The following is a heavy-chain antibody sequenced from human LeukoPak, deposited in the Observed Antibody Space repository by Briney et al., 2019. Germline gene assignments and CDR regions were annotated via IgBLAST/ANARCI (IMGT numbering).Heavy chain of an antibody. V-gene: IGHV3-23*01. D-gene: IGHD6-19*01. CDR3: AKAVAGTRSWFDP. Sequence: GGSLRLSCAASGFTFSSYAMTWVRQAPGRGLEWVSSITISADTTYYADSVQGRFTLSRDNSKNTLYLQMNSLRAEGTAVYYCAKAVAGTRSWFDPWGQGTLVTVSS. CDR1: GFTFSSYA. CDR2: ITISADTT. J-gene: IGHJ5*02.